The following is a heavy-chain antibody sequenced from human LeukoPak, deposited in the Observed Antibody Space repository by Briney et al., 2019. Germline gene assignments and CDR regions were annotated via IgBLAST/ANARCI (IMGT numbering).Heavy chain of an antibody. J-gene: IGHJ4*02. V-gene: IGHV4-34*01. CDR2: INHSGST. D-gene: IGHD3-9*01. Sequence: SETLSLTCAVYGGSFSGYYWGWIRQPPGKGLEWIGEINHSGSTNYNPSLKSRVTISVDTSKNQFSLKLSSVTAADTAVYYCARRSYDILTGYSYFDYWGQGTLVTVSS. CDR3: ARRSYDILTGYSYFDY. CDR1: GGSFSGYY.